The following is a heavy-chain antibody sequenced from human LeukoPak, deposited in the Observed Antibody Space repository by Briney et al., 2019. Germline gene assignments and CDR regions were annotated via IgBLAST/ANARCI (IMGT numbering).Heavy chain of an antibody. CDR1: GYTFTSYY. CDR2: INPSGGST. V-gene: IGHV1-46*01. J-gene: IGHJ5*02. CDR3: ARDDIAVAGKGNWFDP. D-gene: IGHD6-19*01. Sequence: ASVTVSCKASGYTFTSYYMHWVRQAPGQGLEWMGIINPSGGSTSYAQKFQGRVTMTRDTSTSTVYMELSSLRSEDTAVYYCARDDIAVAGKGNWFDPWGQGTLVTVSS.